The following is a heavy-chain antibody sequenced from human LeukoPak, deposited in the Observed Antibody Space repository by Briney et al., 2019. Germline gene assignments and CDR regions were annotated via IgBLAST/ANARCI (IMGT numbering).Heavy chain of an antibody. J-gene: IGHJ6*02. Sequence: SVKVSCKASGGTFSSYAISWVRQAPGQGLEWMGGIIPIFGTANHAQKFQGRVTITADESTSTAYMELSSLRSEDTAVYYCARVNFLSVGESKNGMDVWGQGTTVTVSS. CDR3: ARVNFLSVGESKNGMDV. CDR1: GGTFSSYA. D-gene: IGHD3-10*01. V-gene: IGHV1-69*13. CDR2: IIPIFGTA.